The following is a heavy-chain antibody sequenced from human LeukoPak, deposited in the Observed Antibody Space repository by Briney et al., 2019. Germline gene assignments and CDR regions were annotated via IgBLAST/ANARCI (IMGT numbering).Heavy chain of an antibody. V-gene: IGHV6-1*01. CDR1: GDSVSSNSAA. CDR3: ARDSPLTTVATFPYWYFDL. CDR2: TYYRSKWYN. D-gene: IGHD4-17*01. Sequence: SQTLSLTCAISGDSVSSNSAAWNWIRQSPSRGLEWLGRTYYRSKWYNDYAVSVKSRITINPDTSKNQFSLQLNSVTPEDTAVYYCARDSPLTTVATFPYWYFDLWGRGTLVTVSS. J-gene: IGHJ2*01.